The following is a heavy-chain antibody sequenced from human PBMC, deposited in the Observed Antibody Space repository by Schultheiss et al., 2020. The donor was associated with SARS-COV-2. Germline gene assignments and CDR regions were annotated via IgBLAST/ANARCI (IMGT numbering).Heavy chain of an antibody. D-gene: IGHD2-2*02. J-gene: IGHJ5*02. CDR2: IYYSGST. Sequence: SETLSLTCTVSGGSISSGGYYWSWIRQHPGKGLEWIGYIYYSGSTYYNPSLKSRVTISVDTSKNQFSLKLSSVTAADTAVYYCARQGGRSVVVPAAIHRINWFDPWGQGTLVTVSS. CDR3: ARQGGRSVVVPAAIHRINWFDP. CDR1: GGSISSGGYY. V-gene: IGHV4-31*03.